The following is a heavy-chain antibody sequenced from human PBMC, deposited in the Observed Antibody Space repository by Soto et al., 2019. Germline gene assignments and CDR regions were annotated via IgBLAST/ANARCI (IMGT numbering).Heavy chain of an antibody. D-gene: IGHD3-10*01. CDR2: IYHSGST. J-gene: IGHJ4*02. Sequence: SETLSLTCAVSGGSISSGGYSWSWIRQPPGKGLEWIGYIYHSGSTYYNPSLKSRVTISVDRSKNQFSLKLSSVTAADTAVYYCARELLWFGEHQPHFDYWGQGTLVTVSS. CDR1: GGSISSGGYS. CDR3: ARELLWFGEHQPHFDY. V-gene: IGHV4-30-2*01.